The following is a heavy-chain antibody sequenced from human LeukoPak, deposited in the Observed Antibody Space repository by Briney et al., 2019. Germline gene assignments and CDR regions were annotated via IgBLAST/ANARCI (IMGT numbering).Heavy chain of an antibody. V-gene: IGHV4-30-4*07. D-gene: IGHD6-19*01. CDR1: GGSITIGAYS. J-gene: IGHJ4*02. CDR2: VYYSGST. Sequence: PSQTLSLTCAVSGGSITIGAYSWSWIRQPPGKGLEWIGYVYYSGSTYYNPSFKSRGIISVDTSKNQFSLKLSSVTAADTAVYYCASADSSGWYSRWGQGTLVTVSS. CDR3: ASADSSGWYSR.